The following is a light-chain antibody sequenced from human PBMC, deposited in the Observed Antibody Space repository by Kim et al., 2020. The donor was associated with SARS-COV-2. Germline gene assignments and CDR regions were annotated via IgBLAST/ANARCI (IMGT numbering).Light chain of an antibody. CDR2: ADT. Sequence: QSVLTQPPAVSGAPGHRVTISCTGSSSNIGAGHAVHWYQLVPGTAPRIVVYADTTRPSGIPDRFSGSKSATAASLAITALQAEDEADYYCQSYDGGLGAWLFGGGTQLTAL. J-gene: IGLJ7*02. CDR3: QSYDGGLGAWL. CDR1: SSNIGAGHA. V-gene: IGLV1-40*01.